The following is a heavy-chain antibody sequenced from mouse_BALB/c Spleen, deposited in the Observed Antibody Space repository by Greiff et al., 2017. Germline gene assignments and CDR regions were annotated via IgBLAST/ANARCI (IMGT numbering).Heavy chain of an antibody. CDR2: ISNGGGST. Sequence: EVKVVESGGGLVQPGGSLKLSCAASGFTFSSYTMSWVRQTPEKRLEWVAYISNGGGSTYYPDTVKGRFTISRDNAKNTLYLQMSSLKSEDTAMYYCARPYDYFGYAMDYWGQGTSGTVSA. D-gene: IGHD2-4*01. CDR1: GFTFSSYT. V-gene: IGHV5-12-2*01. J-gene: IGHJ4*01. CDR3: ARPYDYFGYAMDY.